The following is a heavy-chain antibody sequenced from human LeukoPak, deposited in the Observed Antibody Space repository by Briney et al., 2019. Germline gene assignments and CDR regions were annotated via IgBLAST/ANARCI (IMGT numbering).Heavy chain of an antibody. V-gene: IGHV4-59*12. J-gene: IGHJ3*02. CDR3: AREFVVVVAATPAENAFDI. Sequence: SETLSLTCTVSGGSISSYYWSWIRQPPGKGLEWIGYIYYSGSTYYNPSLKSRVTISVDTSKNQFSLKLSSVTAADTAVYYCAREFVVVVAATPAENAFDIWGQGTMVTVSS. CDR1: GGSISSYY. D-gene: IGHD2-15*01. CDR2: IYYSGST.